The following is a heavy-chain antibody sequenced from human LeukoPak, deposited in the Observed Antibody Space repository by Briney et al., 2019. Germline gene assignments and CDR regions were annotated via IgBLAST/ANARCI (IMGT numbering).Heavy chain of an antibody. D-gene: IGHD5-24*01. CDR1: GYTLTELS. J-gene: IGHJ4*02. V-gene: IGHV1-24*01. CDR3: ATPGRMATITSWFFDY. CDR2: FDPEDGET. Sequence: ASVKVSCKVSGYTLTELSMYWVRQAPGKGLEWMGGFDPEDGETIYAQKFQGRVTMTEDTSTDTAYMELSSLRSEDTAVYYCATPGRMATITSWFFDYWGQGTLVTVSS.